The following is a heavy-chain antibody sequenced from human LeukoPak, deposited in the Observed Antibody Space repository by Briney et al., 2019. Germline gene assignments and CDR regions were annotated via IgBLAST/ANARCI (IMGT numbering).Heavy chain of an antibody. CDR2: INHSGST. CDR3: AYSSGYQQQ. V-gene: IGHV4-34*01. Sequence: SVTLSLTCAVYGGSFSDYYWSWIRQPPGKGLEWIGEINHSGSTNYNPSLKSRVTISVDTSKNQFSLKLSSVTDADTAVYYCAYSSGYQQQWGQGTLVTVSS. D-gene: IGHD3-22*01. CDR1: GGSFSDYY. J-gene: IGHJ1*01.